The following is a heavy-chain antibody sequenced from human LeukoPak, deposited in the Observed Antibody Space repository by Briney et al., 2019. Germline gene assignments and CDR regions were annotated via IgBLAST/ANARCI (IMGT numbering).Heavy chain of an antibody. V-gene: IGHV4-61*01. J-gene: IGHJ6*03. CDR1: GGSISSSSYY. D-gene: IGHD3-22*01. CDR3: ARSSYYYDSSGYPPAAYYYYYYMDV. Sequence: SETLSLTCTVSGGSISSSSYYWSWIRQPPGKGLEWIGYIYYSGSTNYNPSLKSRVTISVDTSKNQFSLKLSSVTAADTAVYYCARSSYYYDSSGYPPAAYYYYYYMDVWGKGTTVTISS. CDR2: IYYSGST.